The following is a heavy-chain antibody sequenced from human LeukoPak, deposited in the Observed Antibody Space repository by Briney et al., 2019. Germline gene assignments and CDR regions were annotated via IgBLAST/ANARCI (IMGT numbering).Heavy chain of an antibody. CDR1: GFPFLSYS. V-gene: IGHV3-21*01. J-gene: IGHJ3*02. CDR3: ARSLYGVNYGDAFDI. CDR2: VSSSSSYI. D-gene: IGHD4-23*01. Sequence: PGGALRLSCAASGFPFLSYSMNWVRQAPGKGLDWVSSVSSSSSYIYYADSVKGRFTISRDNAKNSLYLQMNSLRAEDTAVYYCARSLYGVNYGDAFDIWGQGTMVTVSS.